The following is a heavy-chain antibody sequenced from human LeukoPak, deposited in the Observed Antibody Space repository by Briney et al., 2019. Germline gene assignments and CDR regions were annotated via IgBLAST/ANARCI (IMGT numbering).Heavy chain of an antibody. CDR1: GFTFSDYY. V-gene: IGHV3-11*06. Sequence: PGGSLRLSCAASGFTFSDYYMSWIRQSPGKGREWVSYISTSGRYTNYTDSVKGRFTISRDNAKNSLYLQMNSLRAEDTAVYYCARVASITMICDFWGQGTLVTVSS. D-gene: IGHD3-22*01. J-gene: IGHJ4*02. CDR3: ARVASITMICDF. CDR2: ISTSGRYT.